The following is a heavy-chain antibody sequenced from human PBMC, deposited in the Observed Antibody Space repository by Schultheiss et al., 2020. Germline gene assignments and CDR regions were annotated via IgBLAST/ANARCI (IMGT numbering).Heavy chain of an antibody. CDR1: GFTFSGYA. CDR3: ARSYSRQDV. V-gene: IGHV3-30-3*01. CDR2: ISYDGINK. D-gene: IGHD6-13*01. J-gene: IGHJ6*04. Sequence: GGSLRLSCAASGFTFSGYAIHWVRQAPGKGLEWVAGISYDGINKYYADSVKGRLIISRDDSKNTLYLQMNSLKAEDTAVYYCARSYSRQDVWGKGTTVTVSS.